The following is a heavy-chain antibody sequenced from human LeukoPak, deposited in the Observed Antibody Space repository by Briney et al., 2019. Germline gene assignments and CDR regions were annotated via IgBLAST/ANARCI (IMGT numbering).Heavy chain of an antibody. D-gene: IGHD4-17*01. V-gene: IGHV3-23*01. CDR2: ISGSGGNT. CDR3: AKEDYGEGLDP. Sequence: PGGSLRLSCATSGFTFSSYAMSWVRQAPGKGLEWVSSISGSGGNTYYADSVKGRFTVSRDYSKNTLYLQMNSLRAEDTAVYYCAKEDYGEGLDPWGQGTLVTVSS. J-gene: IGHJ5*02. CDR1: GFTFSSYA.